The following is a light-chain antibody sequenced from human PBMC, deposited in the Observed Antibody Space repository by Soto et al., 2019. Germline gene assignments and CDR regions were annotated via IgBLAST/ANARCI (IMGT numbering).Light chain of an antibody. J-gene: IGLJ1*01. CDR1: SSDIGTYNL. CDR2: DGI. CDR3: CSSAGSGTDNYV. V-gene: IGLV2-23*01. Sequence: QSALTQPASVSGSPGQSITISCTGTSSDIGTYNLVSWYQHHPGKAPKLMIYDGIKRPSGVSNRFSGSKSGNTASLTITGLQAEDEADYYCCSSAGSGTDNYVFGSGTKLTVL.